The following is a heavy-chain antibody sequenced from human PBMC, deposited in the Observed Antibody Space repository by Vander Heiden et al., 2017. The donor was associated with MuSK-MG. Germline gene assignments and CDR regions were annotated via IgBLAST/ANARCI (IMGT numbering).Heavy chain of an antibody. J-gene: IGHJ4*02. CDR3: ARFVMITFEGVSVADLYYFDY. V-gene: IGHV4-30-4*01. CDR2: IYYSGST. CDR1: GGSISSGAYY. Sequence: QVQLQESGPGLVKPSQTLSLTCTVSGGSISSGAYYWSWIRQPPGKGLEWIGYIYYSGSTYYNPSLKSRVTISVDTSKNQFSLKLSSVTAADTAVYYCARFVMITFEGVSVADLYYFDYWGQGTLVTVSS. D-gene: IGHD3-16*02.